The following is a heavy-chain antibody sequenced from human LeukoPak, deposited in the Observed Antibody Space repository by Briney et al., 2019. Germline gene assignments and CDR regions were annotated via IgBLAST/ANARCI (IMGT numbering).Heavy chain of an antibody. D-gene: IGHD5-12*01. CDR3: ARRSGYDDY. Sequence: PSETLSLTCSVSGGSVSSTSFYWAWLRQPPGKGLEWIGSVYYTENTHYDPSLQSRVTISVDTSKNQFSLSLSSVTAADTAVYYCARRSGYDDYWGQGTLVTVSS. CDR1: GGSVSSTSFY. V-gene: IGHV4-39*01. J-gene: IGHJ4*02. CDR2: VYYTENT.